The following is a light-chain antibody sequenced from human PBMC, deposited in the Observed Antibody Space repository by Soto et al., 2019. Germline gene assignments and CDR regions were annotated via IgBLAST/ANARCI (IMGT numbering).Light chain of an antibody. J-gene: IGLJ3*02. CDR2: GNN. V-gene: IGLV1-40*01. Sequence: QSVLTQSPSVSGAPGQRVTISCTGSSSKIGPGYNVHWYQQQPGTAPKLLIYGNNNRPSGVPDRFSGSKSGTSGSLAIPGLQAEDEADYYCQSYDSSLSGWVFGGGTKLTVL. CDR3: QSYDSSLSGWV. CDR1: SSKIGPGYN.